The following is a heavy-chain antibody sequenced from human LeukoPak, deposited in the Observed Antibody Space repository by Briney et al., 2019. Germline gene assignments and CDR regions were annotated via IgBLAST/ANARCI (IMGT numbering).Heavy chain of an antibody. Sequence: PGGSLRLSCAASGFTFSSYAMSWVRQAPGKGLEWVSAISGSGGSTYYADSVKGRFTISRDNSKNTLYLQMNSLRAEDTAVYYCARGSPGSGSYNSGFYGMDVWGQGTTVTVSS. CDR2: ISGSGGST. CDR1: GFTFSSYA. J-gene: IGHJ6*02. CDR3: ARGSPGSGSYNSGFYGMDV. V-gene: IGHV3-23*01. D-gene: IGHD3-10*01.